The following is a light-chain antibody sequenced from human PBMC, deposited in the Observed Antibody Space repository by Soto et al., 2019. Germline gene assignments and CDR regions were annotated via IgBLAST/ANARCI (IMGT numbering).Light chain of an antibody. J-gene: IGLJ1*01. Sequence: QSVLTQPRSVSGSPGQSVTISCTGTSSDVGYYNYVSWYQQYQGKAPKLMIYDVSGRPSGVPDRFSGSKSGNTASLTISGLQAEDEAYYLCCSYVRSFIFDFGTGTKATV. CDR3: CSYVRSFIFD. CDR1: SSDVGYYNY. V-gene: IGLV2-11*01. CDR2: DVS.